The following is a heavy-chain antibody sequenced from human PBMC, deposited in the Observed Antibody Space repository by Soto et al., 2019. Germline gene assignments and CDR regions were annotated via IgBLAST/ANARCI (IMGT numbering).Heavy chain of an antibody. CDR1: GYTFTSYG. D-gene: IGHD3-10*01. CDR3: ARDLPYYYGSGSYYNVTVY. Sequence: ASVKVSCKASGYTFTSYGISWVRQAPGQGLEWMGWISAYNGNTNYAQKLQGRVTMTTDTSTSTAYMELRSLRSDDTAVYYCARDLPYYYGSGSYYNVTVYWGQGTLVTVSS. V-gene: IGHV1-18*01. J-gene: IGHJ4*02. CDR2: ISAYNGNT.